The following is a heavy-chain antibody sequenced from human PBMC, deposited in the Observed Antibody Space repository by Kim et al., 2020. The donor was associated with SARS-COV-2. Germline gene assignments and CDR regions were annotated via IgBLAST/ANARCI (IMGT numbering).Heavy chain of an antibody. J-gene: IGHJ3*01. D-gene: IGHD6-13*01. Sequence: GGTSYAQKFQGRVTMTRDTSTSTVYMELSSLRSEDTAVYYCARGRQQLVDFWGQGTMVTVSS. CDR2: GGT. V-gene: IGHV1-46*03. CDR3: ARGRQQLVDF.